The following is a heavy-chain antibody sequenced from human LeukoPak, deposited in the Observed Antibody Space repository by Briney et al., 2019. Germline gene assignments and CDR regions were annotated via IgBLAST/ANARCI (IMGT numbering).Heavy chain of an antibody. Sequence: SETLSLTCAVYGGSFGGYYWSWIRQPPGKGLEWIGEINHSGSTNYNPSLKSRVTISVDTSKNQFSLKLSSVTAADTAVYYCARGLGYYYGSGSYNWFDPWGQGTLVTVSS. V-gene: IGHV4-34*01. J-gene: IGHJ5*02. CDR1: GGSFGGYY. CDR3: ARGLGYYYGSGSYNWFDP. CDR2: INHSGST. D-gene: IGHD3-10*01.